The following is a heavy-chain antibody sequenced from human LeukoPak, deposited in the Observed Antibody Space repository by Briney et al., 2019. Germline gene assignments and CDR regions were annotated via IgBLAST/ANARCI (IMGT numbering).Heavy chain of an antibody. CDR1: GGSISSSNW. V-gene: IGHV4-4*02. Sequence: PSGTLSLTCAVSGGSISSSNWWSWVRQPPGKGLEWIGYIYYSGSTYYNPSLKSRVTISVDTSKNQFSLKLSSVTAADTAVYYCARDPPNYYGSGSYFVEDYWGQGTLVTVSS. CDR2: IYYSGST. D-gene: IGHD3-10*01. CDR3: ARDPPNYYGSGSYFVEDY. J-gene: IGHJ4*02.